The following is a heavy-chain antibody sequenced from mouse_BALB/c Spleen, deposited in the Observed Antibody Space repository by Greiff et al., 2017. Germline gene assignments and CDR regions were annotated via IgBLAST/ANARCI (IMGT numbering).Heavy chain of an antibody. CDR1: GYTFTSYW. J-gene: IGHJ2*01. V-gene: IGHV1-7*01. CDR3: ARDIDGYGY. D-gene: IGHD2-2*01. Sequence: QVQLKESGAELAKPGASVKMSCKASGYTFTSYWMHWVKQRPGQGLEWIGYINPSTGYTEYNQKFKDKATLTADKSSSTAYMQLSSLTSEDSAVYYCARDIDGYGYWGQGTTLTVSS. CDR2: INPSTGYT.